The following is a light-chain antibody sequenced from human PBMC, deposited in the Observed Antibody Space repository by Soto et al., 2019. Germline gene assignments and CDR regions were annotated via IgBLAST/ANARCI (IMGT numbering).Light chain of an antibody. Sequence: EILMTQSPATLSVSPGERATLSCRASQSVRSDLAWYLQKPGQAPSLLIYGASTRATGMPARFSGSGSGTEFTLTISSLQSEDFAVYYCQQYNNWPHTFGQGTKLEIK. V-gene: IGKV3-15*01. J-gene: IGKJ2*01. CDR2: GAS. CDR1: QSVRSD. CDR3: QQYNNWPHT.